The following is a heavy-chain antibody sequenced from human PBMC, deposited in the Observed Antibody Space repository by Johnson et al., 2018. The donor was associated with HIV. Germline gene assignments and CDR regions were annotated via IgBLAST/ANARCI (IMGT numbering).Heavy chain of an antibody. Sequence: VQLLESGGGLVQPGGSLRLSCAASGFTFSSYAMSWVRQAPGKGLEWVSAIRGSGGSPYSADSVKGRLSISRDTSKNTLYLQMNSLRAEDTAVYYCAKAYYYDSSGYDAFDIWGQGTMVTVSS. D-gene: IGHD3-22*01. CDR3: AKAYYYDSSGYDAFDI. V-gene: IGHV3-23*01. CDR2: IRGSGGSP. CDR1: GFTFSSYA. J-gene: IGHJ3*02.